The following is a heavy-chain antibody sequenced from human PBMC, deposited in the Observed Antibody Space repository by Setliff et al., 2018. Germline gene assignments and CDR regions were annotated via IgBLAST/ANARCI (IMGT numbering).Heavy chain of an antibody. V-gene: IGHV4-39*01. CDR2: IYYSGST. D-gene: IGHD6-13*01. CDR3: ATLLSSWQNWYFDL. J-gene: IGHJ2*01. Sequence: KTSETLSLTCTVSGGSTSSSSYYWGWIRQPPWKGLEWIANIYYSGSTYYNPSLKSRVTISVDTSKNQFSLKLSSVTAADTAVYYCATLLSSWQNWYFDLWGRGTLVTVSS. CDR1: GGSTSSSSYY.